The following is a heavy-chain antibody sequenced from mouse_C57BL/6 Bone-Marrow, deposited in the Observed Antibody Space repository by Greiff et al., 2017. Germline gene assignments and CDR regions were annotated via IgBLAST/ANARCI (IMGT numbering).Heavy chain of an antibody. CDR2: IYPGVGDT. J-gene: IGHJ4*01. V-gene: IGHV1-80*01. D-gene: IGHD1-3*01. CDR1: GYAFSSYW. CDR3: ARDNPYYAMDY. Sequence: SGASVKISCKASGYAFSSYWMNWVKQRPGKGLEWIGQIYPGVGDTNYNGKFKGKATMTADKSSSTAYMQLSSLTSEDSAVYFCARDNPYYAMDYWGQGTSVTVSS.